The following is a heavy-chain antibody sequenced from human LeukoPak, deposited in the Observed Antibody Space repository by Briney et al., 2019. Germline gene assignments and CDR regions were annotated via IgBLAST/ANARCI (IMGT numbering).Heavy chain of an antibody. V-gene: IGHV3-33*01. CDR3: ARDPGDYYGSGSSDAFDI. D-gene: IGHD3-10*01. CDR1: GFTFSSYG. J-gene: IGHJ3*02. CDR2: IWYDGSNK. Sequence: GGSLRLSCAASGFTFSSYGMHWVRQAPGKGLEWVAVIWYDGSNKYYADSVKGRFTISRDNSKNTLYLRMNSLRAEDTAVYYCARDPGDYYGSGSSDAFDIWGQGTMVTVSS.